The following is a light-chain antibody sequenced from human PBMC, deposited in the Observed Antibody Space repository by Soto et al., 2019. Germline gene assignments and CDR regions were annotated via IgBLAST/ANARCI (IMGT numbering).Light chain of an antibody. CDR2: AAS. Sequence: DIQMTQSPSSLSASVGDRVTITCRASQSISSYLNWYQQKPGKAPNRLIYAASSFQRGVPSRFSGSGSGTDFTLTISSLQPEDFATYYCQQSYSTPLFTFGPGTKVDIK. V-gene: IGKV1-39*01. CDR3: QQSYSTPLFT. CDR1: QSISSY. J-gene: IGKJ3*01.